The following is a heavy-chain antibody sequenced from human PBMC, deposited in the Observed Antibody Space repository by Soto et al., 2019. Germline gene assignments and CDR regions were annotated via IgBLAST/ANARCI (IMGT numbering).Heavy chain of an antibody. J-gene: IGHJ4*02. D-gene: IGHD3-9*01. CDR1: GFTFSSYA. CDR2: ISTSDTST. Sequence: GGSLRLSCAASGFTFSSYALSWVRRAPGKGLEWVSTISTSDTSTSYADSVKGRFTISRDNSKNTLFLQMNSLRTEDTAVFYCALHTLTGYYTDWGQGTLVTVSS. CDR3: ALHTLTGYYTD. V-gene: IGHV3-23*01.